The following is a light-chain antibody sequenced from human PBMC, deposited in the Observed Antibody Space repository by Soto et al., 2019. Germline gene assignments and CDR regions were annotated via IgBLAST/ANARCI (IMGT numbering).Light chain of an antibody. J-gene: IGKJ5*01. Sequence: DIVLTQSPLSLPVTPGEPASISCRSSQSLLHSNGYNYLDWYLQKPGQSPQLLIYLASYRASGVPDRFSGSGSGTEFTLRISRVEAEDVGVYYCMQPLDLPVTFGQGTRLEIK. CDR2: LAS. CDR3: MQPLDLPVT. CDR1: QSLLHSNGYNY. V-gene: IGKV2-28*01.